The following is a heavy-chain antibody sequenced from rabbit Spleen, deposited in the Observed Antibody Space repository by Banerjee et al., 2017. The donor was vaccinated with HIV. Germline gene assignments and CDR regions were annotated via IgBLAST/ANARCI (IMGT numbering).Heavy chain of an antibody. CDR3: ARDLVAVIGWNFNL. Sequence: EQLEESGGGLVKPEGSLTLTCKASGVSLSDEDVMCWVRQAPGKGLEWIACINIVTGKSVYASWALGRFIMSRTSSTTVTLQMTSLTVADTATYFCARDLVAVIGWNFNLWGPGTLVTVS. CDR1: GVSLSDEDV. CDR2: INIVTGKS. D-gene: IGHD1-1*01. J-gene: IGHJ4*01. V-gene: IGHV1S45*01.